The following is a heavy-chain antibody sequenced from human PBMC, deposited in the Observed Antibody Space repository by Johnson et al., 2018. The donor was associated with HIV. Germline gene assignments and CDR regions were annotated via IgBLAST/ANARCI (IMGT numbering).Heavy chain of an antibody. V-gene: IGHV3-30*04. D-gene: IGHD6-13*01. CDR3: ARGFSSSSSSWKGAFDI. CDR1: GFTFSSYA. J-gene: IGHJ3*02. CDR2: ISYDGSNK. Sequence: QVQLVESGGGVVQPERSLRLSCSASGFTFSSYAMHWVRQAPGKGLEWVACISYDGSNKYYADSVKGRFTISRDNSKNTLYLQMNSLRAEDTAVYYCARGFSSSSSSWKGAFDIWGQGTMVTVSS.